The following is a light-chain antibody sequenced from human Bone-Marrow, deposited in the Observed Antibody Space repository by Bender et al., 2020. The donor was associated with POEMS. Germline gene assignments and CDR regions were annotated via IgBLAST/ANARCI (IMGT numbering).Light chain of an antibody. Sequence: QSALTQPRSVSGSPGQSVTISCTGTSVGGYEFVSWYQQHPGKAPKLMVYDVTKRPSGVPDRFSGSKSGNTASLTISGLQADDEAEYYCCSYAGSYTYVFGTGTKVTVL. V-gene: IGLV2-11*01. CDR3: CSYAGSYTYV. CDR1: SVGGYEF. CDR2: DVT. J-gene: IGLJ1*01.